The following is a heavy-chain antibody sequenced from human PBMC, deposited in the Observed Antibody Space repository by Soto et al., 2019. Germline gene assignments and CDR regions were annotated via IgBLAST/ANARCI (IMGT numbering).Heavy chain of an antibody. D-gene: IGHD2-21*02. CDR3: ARDGMRTGDT. J-gene: IGHJ4*02. CDR1: GVSGTSYT. Sequence: SETLSLTCIVSGVSGTSYTWSWVRQPANKGLEWIGRVFSSVSATYNPSLKSRVSISMDTAENRISLKLDSVTAADAGVYFCARDGMRTGDTWCPANLLTVSS. V-gene: IGHV4-4*07. CDR2: VFSSVSA.